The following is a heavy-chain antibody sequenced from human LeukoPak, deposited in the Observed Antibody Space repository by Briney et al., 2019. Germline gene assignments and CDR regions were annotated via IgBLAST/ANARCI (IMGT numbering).Heavy chain of an antibody. Sequence: SQTLSLTCAISGDSVSSNSAAWNWIRQSPSRGLEWLGRTYYRSKWYNDYAVSVKSRITISPDASKNQSSLQLNSVTPEDTAVYYCARAGGNSWYFDYWGQGTLVTVSS. J-gene: IGHJ4*02. D-gene: IGHD2-2*01. CDR3: ARAGGNSWYFDY. CDR2: TYYRSKWYN. V-gene: IGHV6-1*01. CDR1: GDSVSSNSAA.